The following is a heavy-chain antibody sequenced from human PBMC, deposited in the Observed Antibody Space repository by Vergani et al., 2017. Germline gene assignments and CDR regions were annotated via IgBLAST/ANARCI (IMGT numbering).Heavy chain of an antibody. CDR2: INHSGST. CDR3: ARGSPPMVRGVIPPYFDY. CDR1: GGSFSGYY. J-gene: IGHJ4*02. D-gene: IGHD3-10*01. Sequence: QVQLQQWGAGLLKPSETLSLTCSVYGGSFSGYYWSWIRQPPGKGLEWIGEINHSGSTNYNPSLKSRVTISVDTSKNQFSLKLSSVTADDTAVYYCARGSPPMVRGVIPPYFDYWGQGTLVTVSS. V-gene: IGHV4-34*01.